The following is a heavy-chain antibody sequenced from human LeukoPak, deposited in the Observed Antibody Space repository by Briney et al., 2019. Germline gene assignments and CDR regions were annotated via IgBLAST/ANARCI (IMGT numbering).Heavy chain of an antibody. CDR1: GYTFTSYD. Sequence: ASVKVSCKASGYTFTSYDINWVRQATGQGLEWMGWMNPNSGNTGYAQKFQGRVTMTRNTSISTAYMELSSLRSEDTAVYYCARDSPLPYYYDSSGYYYWGQGTLVTVSS. J-gene: IGHJ4*02. CDR2: MNPNSGNT. V-gene: IGHV1-8*01. CDR3: ARDSPLPYYYDSSGYYY. D-gene: IGHD3-22*01.